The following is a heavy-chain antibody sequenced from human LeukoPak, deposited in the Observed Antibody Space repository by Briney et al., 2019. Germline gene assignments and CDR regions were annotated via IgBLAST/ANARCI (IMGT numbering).Heavy chain of an antibody. V-gene: IGHV4-61*01. D-gene: IGHD6-13*01. J-gene: IGHJ3*02. CDR1: GGSISSSSYY. Sequence: SETLSLTCTVSGGSISSSSYYWSWIRQPPGKGLEWIGYIYYSGSTNYNPSLKSRVTISVDTSKNQFSLKLSSVTAADTAVYYCARVGAFSGTGAFDIWGQGTMVTVSS. CDR2: IYYSGST. CDR3: ARVGAFSGTGAFDI.